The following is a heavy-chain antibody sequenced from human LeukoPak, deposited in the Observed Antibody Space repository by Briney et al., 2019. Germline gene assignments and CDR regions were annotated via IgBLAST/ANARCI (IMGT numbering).Heavy chain of an antibody. Sequence: PSETLSLTCTVSGGSISSYYWSWIRQPAGKGLEWIGRIYTSGSTNYNHSLKSRVTMSVDTSKNQFSLKLSSVTAADTAVYYCARDRGSGSYWGYYYYYMDVWGKGTTVTVSS. CDR2: IYTSGST. D-gene: IGHD1-26*01. CDR3: ARDRGSGSYWGYYYYYMDV. V-gene: IGHV4-4*07. J-gene: IGHJ6*03. CDR1: GGSISSYY.